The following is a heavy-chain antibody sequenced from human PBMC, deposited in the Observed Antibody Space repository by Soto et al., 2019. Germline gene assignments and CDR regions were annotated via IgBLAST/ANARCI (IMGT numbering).Heavy chain of an antibody. V-gene: IGHV3-33*01. CDR2: IYDDGSKK. D-gene: IGHD3-10*01. CDR3: ARCPRVRGGTAARGC. Sequence: QVQLVESGGGVVQPGRSLRLSCAASGFTFDNFGMHWVRQAPGKGLEWVSVIYDDGSKKYYADSVRGRFTISSDNSKNMLYLQMDSLRAEDTATYYCARCPRVRGGTAARGCWGQGTLVTVSS. CDR1: GFTFDNFG. J-gene: IGHJ4*02.